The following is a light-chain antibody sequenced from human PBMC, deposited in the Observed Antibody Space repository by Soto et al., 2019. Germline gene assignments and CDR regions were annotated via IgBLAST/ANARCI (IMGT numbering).Light chain of an antibody. J-gene: IGLJ1*01. Sequence: QSALTQPRSVSGSPGQSVTISCTGTSSDVGGYNFVSWYQQHPGKAPKLMIYDVSKRPSGVPDRFSGSKSGNTASLTISGLQAEDEADYYCCSDAGSYPWVFGTGTKLTVL. CDR2: DVS. CDR3: CSDAGSYPWV. CDR1: SSDVGGYNF. V-gene: IGLV2-11*01.